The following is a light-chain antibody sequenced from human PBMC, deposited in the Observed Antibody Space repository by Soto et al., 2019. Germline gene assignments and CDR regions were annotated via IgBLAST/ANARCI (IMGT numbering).Light chain of an antibody. CDR1: LTLGSN. CDR3: QHYNTWPLS. V-gene: IGKV3-15*01. Sequence: ELVMTQSPATLSVSPGERATLSCRASLTLGSNVAWYQQKPGQAPRLLIYDVSTTASDVPDRFRGGGSGTDFTLTITSLQSEDCAVYYCQHYNTWPLSFGEGTKVEI. CDR2: DVS. J-gene: IGKJ4*01.